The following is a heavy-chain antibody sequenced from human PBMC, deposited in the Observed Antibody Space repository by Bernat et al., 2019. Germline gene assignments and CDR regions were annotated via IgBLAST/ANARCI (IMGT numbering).Heavy chain of an antibody. V-gene: IGHV2-5*02. D-gene: IGHD3-16*01. CDR2: IYWDEDK. CDR3: AHSQPYSDYIWGSYFSVRDDAFDI. CDR1: GFSLSTSGVG. Sequence: QVTLKESGPVLVKPTATLTLTCTFSGFSLSTSGVGVGWIRHPPGKALEWLAPIYWDEDKRYSPSLKSRRTITKETSKNQVVLTLTNMDPVDTATYYCAHSQPYSDYIWGSYFSVRDDAFDIWGQGTMVTVSS. J-gene: IGHJ3*02.